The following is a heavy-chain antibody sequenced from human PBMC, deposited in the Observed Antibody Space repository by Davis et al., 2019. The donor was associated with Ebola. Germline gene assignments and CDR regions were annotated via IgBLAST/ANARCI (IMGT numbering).Heavy chain of an antibody. J-gene: IGHJ4*02. CDR2: IWYDGSNK. CDR1: GFTFSSYG. CDR3: ARDEGPGGVIDLYYFDY. D-gene: IGHD3-16*02. Sequence: GGSLRLSCAASGFTFSSYGMHWVRQAPGKGLEWVAVIWYDGSNKYYADYVKGRFTISRDNSKNTLYLQMNSLRAEDTAVYYCARDEGPGGVIDLYYFDYWGQGTLVTVSS. V-gene: IGHV3-33*01.